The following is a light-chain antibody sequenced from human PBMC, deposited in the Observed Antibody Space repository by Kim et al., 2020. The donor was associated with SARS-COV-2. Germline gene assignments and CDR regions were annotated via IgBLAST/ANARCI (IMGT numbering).Light chain of an antibody. V-gene: IGLV2-8*01. CDR3: SSFAGSNNL. Sequence: QSVLTQPPSASGSPGQSVTISCTGTSSDVGGYNYVSWYQHHPGKAPKLMIYEVNKRPSGVPDRFSGSKSGNTASLTVSGLQAEDEADYYCSSFAGSNNLFGGGTQLTVL. J-gene: IGLJ3*02. CDR1: SSDVGGYNY. CDR2: EVN.